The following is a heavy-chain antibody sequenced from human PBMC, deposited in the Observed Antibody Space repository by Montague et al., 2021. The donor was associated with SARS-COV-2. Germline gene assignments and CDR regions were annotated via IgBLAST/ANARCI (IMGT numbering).Heavy chain of an antibody. CDR2: IYYSGST. D-gene: IGHD6-19*01. V-gene: IGHV4-59*01. Sequence: SETLSLTCTVSGGSISSYYWCWIRQPRGKGLEWIGYIYYSGSTNXNPSLKSRVTISVDTSKNQFSLKLSSVTAADTAVYYCARGSGWMGNAFDIWGQGTMVTVSS. CDR3: ARGSGWMGNAFDI. J-gene: IGHJ3*02. CDR1: GGSISSYY.